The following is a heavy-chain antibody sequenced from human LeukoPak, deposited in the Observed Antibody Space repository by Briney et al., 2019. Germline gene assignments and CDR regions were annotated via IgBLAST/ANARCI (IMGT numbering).Heavy chain of an antibody. J-gene: IGHJ4*02. D-gene: IGHD3-22*01. CDR2: VFDSGST. V-gene: IGHV4-39*07. Sequence: SETLSLTCTVSGGSISRTSYYWDWIRQPPGKGLEWIGNVFDSGSTNYNPSLKSRVTISVDTSKNQFSLKLSSVTAADTAVYYCARGHNYYDSSGYFYWGQGTLVTVSS. CDR1: GGSISRTSYY. CDR3: ARGHNYYDSSGYFY.